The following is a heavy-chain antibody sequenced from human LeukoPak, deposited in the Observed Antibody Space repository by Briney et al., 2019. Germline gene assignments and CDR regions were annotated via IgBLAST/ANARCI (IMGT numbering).Heavy chain of an antibody. V-gene: IGHV4-39*01. CDR1: GGSITNTSYY. CDR2: VYYSGAT. Sequence: PSETLSLTCFVSGGSITNTSYYWGWIRQPPGKGLEWIGTVYYSGATYYNPSLKSRFTISVDTSKNQFSLKLTSVTAADTAVYYCARHASVTHNWFDFWGQGTLVTVSS. J-gene: IGHJ5*01. D-gene: IGHD2-21*02. CDR3: ARHASVTHNWFDF.